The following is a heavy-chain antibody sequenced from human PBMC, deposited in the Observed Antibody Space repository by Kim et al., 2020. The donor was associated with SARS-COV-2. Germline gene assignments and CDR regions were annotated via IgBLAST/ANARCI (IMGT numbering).Heavy chain of an antibody. Sequence: GESLKISCKGSGYSFTSYWISWVRQMPGKGLEWMGRIDPSDSYTNYSPSFQGHVTISADKSISTAYLQWSSLKASDTAMYYCARPKYYYGSGSYDAFDIWGQGTMVTVSS. CDR2: IDPSDSYT. J-gene: IGHJ3*02. V-gene: IGHV5-10-1*01. CDR3: ARPKYYYGSGSYDAFDI. CDR1: GYSFTSYW. D-gene: IGHD3-10*01.